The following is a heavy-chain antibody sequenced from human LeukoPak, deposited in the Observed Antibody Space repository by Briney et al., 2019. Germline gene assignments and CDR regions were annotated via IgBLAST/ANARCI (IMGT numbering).Heavy chain of an antibody. CDR2: ISSSSSYI. CDR1: GFTFSSYS. CDR3: AMYYYGSGGLESRAFDI. D-gene: IGHD3-10*01. V-gene: IGHV3-21*01. Sequence: PGGSLRLSCAASGFTFSSYSMNWVRQAPGKGLEWVSSISSSSSYIYYADSVKGRFTISRDNAKNSLYLQMNSLRAEDTAVYYCAMYYYGSGGLESRAFDIWGQGTMVTVSS. J-gene: IGHJ3*02.